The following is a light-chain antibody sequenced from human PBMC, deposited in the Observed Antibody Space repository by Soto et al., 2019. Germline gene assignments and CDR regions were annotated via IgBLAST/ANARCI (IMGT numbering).Light chain of an antibody. V-gene: IGKV3D-15*02. CDR1: RSVSTN. CDR3: QQFSSYPLT. CDR2: TAS. Sequence: ETVMMQSPDTLYVSPGERATLSFSASRSVSTNLAWYQQKPGQAPRLLIYTASTRATGIPARISGSGSGTDFTLTISSLQSEDFAVYYCQQFSSYPLTFGGGTKVDIK. J-gene: IGKJ4*01.